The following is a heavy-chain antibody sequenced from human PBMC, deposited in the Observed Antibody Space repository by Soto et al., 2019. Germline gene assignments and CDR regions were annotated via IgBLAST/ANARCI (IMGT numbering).Heavy chain of an antibody. CDR1: GGSFKSGSYS. Sequence: PSETLSLTCTVSGGSFKSGSYSWSWIRQPPGKGLEWIGYVYHTGRTSYNPSLKSRVSISMDTSKNRFSLNLDSVTAADTAVYFCARDFAYFDSWGQGTLVTGSS. CDR3: ARDFAYFDS. D-gene: IGHD3-3*01. V-gene: IGHV4-61*01. CDR2: VYHTGRT. J-gene: IGHJ4*02.